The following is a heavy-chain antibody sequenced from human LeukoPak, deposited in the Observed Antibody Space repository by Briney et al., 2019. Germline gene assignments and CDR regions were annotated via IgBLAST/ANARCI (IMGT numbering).Heavy chain of an antibody. CDR2: INHSGNT. J-gene: IGHJ4*02. Sequence: SETLSLTCAVYGESFSSYYWSCIRQPPGKGLEWIGEINHSGNTNYNPSLKSRVTISVDTSKNQFSLKLSSVTAADTAVYYCARVDGDVYNIPDYWGQGTLVTVSS. V-gene: IGHV4-34*01. CDR3: ARVDGDVYNIPDY. CDR1: GESFSSYY. D-gene: IGHD5-24*01.